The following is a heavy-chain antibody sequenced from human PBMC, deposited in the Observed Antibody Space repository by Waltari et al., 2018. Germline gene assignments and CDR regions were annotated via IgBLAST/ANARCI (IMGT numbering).Heavy chain of an antibody. J-gene: IGHJ6*02. CDR2: MNPNSGNT. D-gene: IGHD4-17*01. CDR1: GYTFTSYD. Sequence: QVQLVQSGAEVKKPGASVKVSCKASGYTFTSYDINWVRQATGQGLEWMGWMNPNSGNTGYAQKFQGRVTMTRNTSKSTAYMELSSLRSEETAVYYCSATVTPLDGMDVWGQGTTVTVSS. CDR3: SATVTPLDGMDV. V-gene: IGHV1-8*01.